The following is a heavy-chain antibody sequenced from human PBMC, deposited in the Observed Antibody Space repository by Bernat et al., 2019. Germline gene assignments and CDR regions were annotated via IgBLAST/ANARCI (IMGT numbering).Heavy chain of an antibody. CDR1: GFTFSNAW. CDR3: TTVLPDDYGDDY. D-gene: IGHD4-17*01. V-gene: IGHV3-15*01. Sequence: EVQLVESGGGLVKPGGSLRLSCAASGFTFSNAWMSWVRQAPGKGLEWVGRIKSKTDGGTTDYDAPVKGRFTISRDDSKNTLYLQMNSLKTEDTAVYYCTTVLPDDYGDDYWGQGTLVTVSS. J-gene: IGHJ4*02. CDR2: IKSKTDGGTT.